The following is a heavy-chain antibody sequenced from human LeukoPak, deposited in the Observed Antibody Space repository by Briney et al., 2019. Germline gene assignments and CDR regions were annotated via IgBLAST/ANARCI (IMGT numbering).Heavy chain of an antibody. V-gene: IGHV1-46*01. CDR2: INPSDGST. J-gene: IGHJ6*02. CDR1: GDTFTKNY. CDR3: ARDNVGVATIYYYYYGMDV. D-gene: IGHD5-12*01. Sequence: ASVKVSCKASGDTFTKNYIHWVRQAPGQGLEWMGIINPSDGSTTYTQKFQGRVTMTTDTSTSTAYMELRSLRSDDTAVYYCARDNVGVATIYYYYYGMDVWGQGTTVTVSS.